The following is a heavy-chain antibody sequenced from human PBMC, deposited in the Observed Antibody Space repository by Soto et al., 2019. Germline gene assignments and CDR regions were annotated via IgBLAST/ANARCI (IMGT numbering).Heavy chain of an antibody. Sequence: PGESLKISCKGSGYTFNDYWIAWVRQMPGKGLEWMGIMYPGDSDTRYSPSFQGQVTISADKSISTAYLQWSSLRASDTAMYYCARVPPGRNRSKKFDDWGQGTLVTVSS. CDR2: MYPGDSDT. J-gene: IGHJ4*02. V-gene: IGHV5-51*01. CDR3: ARVPPGRNRSKKFDD. CDR1: GYTFNDYW.